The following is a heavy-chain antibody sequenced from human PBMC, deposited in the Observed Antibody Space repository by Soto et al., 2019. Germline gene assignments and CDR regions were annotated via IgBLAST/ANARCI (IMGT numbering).Heavy chain of an antibody. Sequence: SSETLSLTCTVSAGSISSYYWTWILLPPGKGLEWIGYIYYSGSTNYNPSLKSRVTISVDTSKNQFSLKLCSVTAAATAVYSCEKYACRNYVSFDNWVQGTLVTV. J-gene: IGHJ4*02. D-gene: IGHD4-4*01. CDR3: EKYACRNYVSFDN. CDR1: AGSISSYY. CDR2: IYYSGST. V-gene: IGHV4-59*08.